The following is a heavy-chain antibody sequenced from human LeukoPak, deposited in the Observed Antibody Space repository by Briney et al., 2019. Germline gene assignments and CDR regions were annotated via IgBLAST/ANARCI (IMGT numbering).Heavy chain of an antibody. CDR2: IIPIFGTA. CDR3: ASPGPHSSGWFLNY. J-gene: IGHJ4*02. V-gene: IGHV1-69*05. D-gene: IGHD6-19*01. Sequence: SVKVSCKASGGTFSSYAISWVRQAPGQGLEWMGGIIPIFGTANYAQKFQGRVTITRDTSASTAYMELSSLRSEDTAVYYCASPGPHSSGWFLNYWGQGTLVTVSS. CDR1: GGTFSSYA.